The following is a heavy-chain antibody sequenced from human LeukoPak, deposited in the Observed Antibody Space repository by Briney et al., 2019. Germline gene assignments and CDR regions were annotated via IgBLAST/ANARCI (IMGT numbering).Heavy chain of an antibody. CDR3: ARDAGVVRGVNAFAI. J-gene: IGHJ3*02. D-gene: IGHD3-10*01. CDR1: GFTFSSYS. V-gene: IGHV3-21*01. CDR2: ISSSSSYI. Sequence: PGGSLRLSCAASGFTFSSYSMNWVRQAPGKGPEWVSSISSSSSYIYYADSVKGRFTISRDNAKNSLYLQMNNLRAEDTAVYYCARDAGVVRGVNAFAIWGQGTMVTVSS.